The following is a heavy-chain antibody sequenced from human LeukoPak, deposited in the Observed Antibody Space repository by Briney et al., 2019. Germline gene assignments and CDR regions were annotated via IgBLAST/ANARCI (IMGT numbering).Heavy chain of an antibody. V-gene: IGHV1-18*01. CDR1: GYTFTSYG. D-gene: IGHD3-22*01. Sequence: ASVKVSCKASGYTFTSYGISWVRQAPGQGLEWMGWISAYNGNTNYAQKLQGRVTMTTDTSTSTAYMELRSLRSDDTAVHYCARDLVEYYYDSSGYYYDYWGQGTLVTVSS. CDR2: ISAYNGNT. CDR3: ARDLVEYYYDSSGYYYDY. J-gene: IGHJ4*02.